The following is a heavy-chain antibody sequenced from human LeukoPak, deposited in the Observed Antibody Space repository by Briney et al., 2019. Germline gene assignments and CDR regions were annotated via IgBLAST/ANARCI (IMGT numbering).Heavy chain of an antibody. V-gene: IGHV3-23*01. CDR1: GFTFSSYA. CDR3: ARVFCSSATCLYYYYYGMDV. Sequence: PGGSLRLSCAASGFTFSSYAMRWVRQAPGKGLEWVSAISPSSGTFYADSVKGRFTISRDNAKNSLYLQMNSLRAEDTAVYYCARVFCSSATCLYYYYYGMDVWGQGTTVTVSS. D-gene: IGHD2-2*01. J-gene: IGHJ6*02. CDR2: ISPSSGT.